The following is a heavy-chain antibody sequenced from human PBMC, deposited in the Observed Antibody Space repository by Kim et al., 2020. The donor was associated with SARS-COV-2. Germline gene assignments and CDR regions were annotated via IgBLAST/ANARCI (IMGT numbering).Heavy chain of an antibody. CDR3: AVTGGYYYSLDY. D-gene: IGHD3-22*01. CDR2: INPSGRTT. CDR1: GHNFTTYY. V-gene: IGHV1-46*01. J-gene: IGHJ4*02. Sequence: ASVKVSCKASGHNFTTYYMNWLRQAPGQGLEWMGIINPSGRTTNSAQKFQGRITMTRDTSTGTVYMELSSLISEDTAVYYCAVTGGYYYSLDYWGQGTLVTVSS.